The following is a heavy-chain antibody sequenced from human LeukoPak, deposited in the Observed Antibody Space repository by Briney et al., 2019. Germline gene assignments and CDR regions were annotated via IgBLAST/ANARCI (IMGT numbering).Heavy chain of an antibody. D-gene: IGHD3-22*01. V-gene: IGHV4-39*01. J-gene: IGHJ4*02. CDR3: ARHRLYYYDDSGYYYYFDY. Sequence: SETLSLTCTVSGGSISSSSYYWGWIRQPPGKGLEWIGSIYYSGCTYYNPSLKSRVIISVDTSKNQFSLKLSSVTAADTAVYYCARHRLYYYDDSGYYYYFDYWGQGTLVTVSS. CDR1: GGSISSSSYY. CDR2: IYYSGCT.